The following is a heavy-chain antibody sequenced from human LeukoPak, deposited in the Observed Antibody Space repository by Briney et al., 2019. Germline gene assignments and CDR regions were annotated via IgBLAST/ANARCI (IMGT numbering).Heavy chain of an antibody. CDR3: ARHDRYTITRSNDYYTMDA. CDR1: GGSTNNYY. J-gene: IGHJ6*01. D-gene: IGHD3-16*02. V-gene: IGHV4-59*08. Sequence: SETLSLTCTVSGGSTNNYYCSWFRQPPGKGLEWIAYIYNSGTTNYNPSLKSRVTISLDTSKNQFSLKLTSVTASDTAVYYCARHDRYTITRSNDYYTMDAWGPGSTVTVSA. CDR2: IYNSGTT.